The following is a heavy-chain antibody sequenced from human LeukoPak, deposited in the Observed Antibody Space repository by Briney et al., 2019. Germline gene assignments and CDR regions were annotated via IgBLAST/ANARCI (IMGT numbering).Heavy chain of an antibody. D-gene: IGHD6-19*01. V-gene: IGHV3-23*01. J-gene: IGHJ6*03. CDR2: ISGSGGST. CDR3: AKDQGIAVGYYYYYMDA. Sequence: GGSLRLSCAASGFTFSSYAMSWVRQAPGKGLEWVSAISGSGGSTYYADSVKGRFTISRDNSKNTLYPQMNSLRAEDTAVYYCAKDQGIAVGYYYYYMDAWGKGTTVTVSS. CDR1: GFTFSSYA.